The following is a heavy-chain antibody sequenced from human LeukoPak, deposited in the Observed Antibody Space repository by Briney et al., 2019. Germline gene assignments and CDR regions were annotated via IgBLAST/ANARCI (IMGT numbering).Heavy chain of an antibody. CDR3: ARANGGGLDY. Sequence: GASVKVSCKASGYTFTSYYMHWVRQAPGQGLEWMGIINPSGGSTSYAQKFQGRVTMTRDTSTSTVYMELSSLRSEDTAGYWCARANGGGLDYWGQGTLITVSS. CDR2: INPSGGST. CDR1: GYTFTSYY. D-gene: IGHD3-10*01. V-gene: IGHV1-46*01. J-gene: IGHJ4*02.